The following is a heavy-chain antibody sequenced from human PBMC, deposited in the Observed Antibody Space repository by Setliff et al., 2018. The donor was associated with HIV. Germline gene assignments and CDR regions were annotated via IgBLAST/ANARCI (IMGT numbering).Heavy chain of an antibody. D-gene: IGHD5-12*01. CDR3: ARVQVGGYNFYFDY. J-gene: IGHJ4*02. CDR1: GGSVSSTSNY. CDR2: IYYSGSA. V-gene: IGHV4-39*01. Sequence: PSETLSLTCSVSGGSVSSTSNYWGWIRQPPGKGLEWIGSIYYSGSAYYNPSLKSRVTISVDTSKNQFSLKLSSVTAADTAVYYCARVQVGGYNFYFDYWGQGTLVTVSS.